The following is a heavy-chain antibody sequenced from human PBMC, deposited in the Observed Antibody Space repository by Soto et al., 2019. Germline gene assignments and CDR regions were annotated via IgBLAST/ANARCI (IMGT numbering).Heavy chain of an antibody. V-gene: IGHV1-18*01. CDR2: ISAYNGNT. CDR3: ARVDVVVVAATDFDY. D-gene: IGHD2-15*01. Sequence: ASVKVSCKASGYTFTSYGISWVRQAPGQGLEWMGWISAYNGNTNYAQKLQGRVTMTTDTSTSTAYMELRSLRSDDTAVYYCARVDVVVVAATDFDYWGQGTLVTVSS. CDR1: GYTFTSYG. J-gene: IGHJ4*02.